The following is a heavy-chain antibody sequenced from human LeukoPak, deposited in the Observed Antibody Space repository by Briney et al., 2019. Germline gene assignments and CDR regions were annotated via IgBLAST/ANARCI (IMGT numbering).Heavy chain of an antibody. D-gene: IGHD6-13*01. CDR3: ARANRPQQQLACMRY. CDR1: GYTFTSYD. CDR2: MNPNSGNT. J-gene: IGHJ4*02. Sequence: GASVKVSCKASGYTFTSYDINWVRQATGQGLEWMGWMNPNSGNTGYAQKFQGRVTMTRNTSISTAYMELSSLRSEDTAVYYCARANRPQQQLACMRYWGQGTLVTVSS. V-gene: IGHV1-8*01.